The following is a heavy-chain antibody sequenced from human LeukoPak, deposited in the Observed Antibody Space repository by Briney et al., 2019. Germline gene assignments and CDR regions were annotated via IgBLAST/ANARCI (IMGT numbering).Heavy chain of an antibody. CDR2: IYPGDSDT. V-gene: IGHV5-51*01. J-gene: IGHJ6*03. D-gene: IGHD4-17*01. Sequence: GESLKISCKGSGYSFTSYWIGWVRQMPGKGLEWMGIIYPGDSDTRYSPSFQGQVTISADKSISTAYLQWSSLKASDTAMYYCARGPYGDYPLGPYYYYMDVWGKGTTVTVSS. CDR1: GYSFTSYW. CDR3: ARGPYGDYPLGPYYYYMDV.